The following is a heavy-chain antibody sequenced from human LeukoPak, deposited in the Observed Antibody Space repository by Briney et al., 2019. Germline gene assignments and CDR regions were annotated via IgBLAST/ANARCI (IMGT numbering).Heavy chain of an antibody. V-gene: IGHV1-2*06. CDR2: MNPSSGVT. Sequence: VSVKVSCKASGYTFSGYQVHWLRQAPGQGLEWMGRMNPSSGVTNYAQKFQGRVTMTRDTSINTAYLDLSALKSDDTAVYYCASRAASVTLGYWGQGTLVTVSS. CDR1: GYTFSGYQ. J-gene: IGHJ4*02. D-gene: IGHD2-15*01. CDR3: ASRAASVTLGY.